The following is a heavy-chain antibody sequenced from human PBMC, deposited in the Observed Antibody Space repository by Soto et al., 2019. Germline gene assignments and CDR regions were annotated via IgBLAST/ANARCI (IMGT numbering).Heavy chain of an antibody. Sequence: PGGSLRLSCAASGFTFSDYYMSWIRQAPGKGLEWVSYISSSGTTIFYADSLRGRFTISRDNAKKSLYLQMNSLRGEDTAVYYCARKPCSRNYCFGYWGQGTLVSVSS. CDR3: ARKPCSRNYCFGY. V-gene: IGHV3-11*01. J-gene: IGHJ4*02. CDR1: GFTFSDYY. CDR2: ISSSGTTI. D-gene: IGHD1-7*01.